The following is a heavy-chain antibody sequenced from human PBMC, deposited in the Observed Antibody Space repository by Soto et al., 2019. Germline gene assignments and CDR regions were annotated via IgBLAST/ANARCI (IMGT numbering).Heavy chain of an antibody. CDR2: IYYRGST. V-gene: IGHV4-30-2*06. CDR1: GDCLVFNGYS. J-gene: IGHJ4*02. Sequence: TLYRTCVVSGDCLVFNGYSWNWIRQSPDKGLEWLGYIYYRGSTHYSPSFQSRVTMSIDTSRKQFSLNLTSATAADSAVYFCARGDALIYHFDFWGPGIVVTVSS. D-gene: IGHD3-16*02. CDR3: ARGDALIYHFDF.